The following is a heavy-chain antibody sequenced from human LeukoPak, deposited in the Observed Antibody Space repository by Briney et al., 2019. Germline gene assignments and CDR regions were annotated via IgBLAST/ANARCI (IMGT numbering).Heavy chain of an antibody. J-gene: IGHJ4*02. CDR1: GFTFNSYA. Sequence: GGSLRLSCSASGFTFNSYAMHWVRQAPGKGLEYVSAISSNGSNTYYADSMKGRFTISRDNSKNTLYLQMRSLRPEDRAVYYCVGDYGAFWGQGTLVTVSS. V-gene: IGHV3-64D*09. D-gene: IGHD4-17*01. CDR3: VGDYGAF. CDR2: ISSNGSNT.